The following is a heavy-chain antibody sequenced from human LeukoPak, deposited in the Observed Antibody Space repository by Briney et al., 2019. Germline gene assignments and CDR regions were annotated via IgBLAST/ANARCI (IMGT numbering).Heavy chain of an antibody. Sequence: GASVKVSCKASGYTFTSYYMHWVRQAPGQGIEWMGIINPSGGSTSYAQKFQERVTITRDMSTSTAYMELSSLRSEDTAVYYCAAVGRYSSSWADYWGQGTLVTVSS. CDR1: GYTFTSYY. V-gene: IGHV1-46*01. CDR3: AAVGRYSSSWADY. CDR2: INPSGGST. J-gene: IGHJ4*02. D-gene: IGHD6-13*01.